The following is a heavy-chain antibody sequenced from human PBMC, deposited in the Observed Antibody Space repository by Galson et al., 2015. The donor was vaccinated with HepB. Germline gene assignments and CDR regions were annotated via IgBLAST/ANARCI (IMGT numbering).Heavy chain of an antibody. Sequence: SLRLSCAASGFTFNNYAMSWVRQAPGKGLEWVSSVSGSGGTTYYADSVKGRFTISRDNSRKTVYLQMNGLRVEDTAVYYCAKGGAVAAADFFFDYWGQGTLVTVSS. V-gene: IGHV3-23*01. D-gene: IGHD6-13*01. CDR3: AKGGAVAAADFFFDY. J-gene: IGHJ4*02. CDR2: VSGSGGTT. CDR1: GFTFNNYA.